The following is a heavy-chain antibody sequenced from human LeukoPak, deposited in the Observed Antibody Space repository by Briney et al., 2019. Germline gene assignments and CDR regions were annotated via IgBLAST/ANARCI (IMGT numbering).Heavy chain of an antibody. CDR2: TYYRSKWYY. CDR1: GDSVSSNSDA. D-gene: IGHD1-26*01. Sequence: SQTRSLTCAISGDSVSSNSDAWNWIRRSPSRGLEWLGRTYYRSKWYYDYAVAVKSRISINPDTSKNQFSLQLSSVTPEDTAVYYCARDPVGGSTIFDYWGQGTLVTVSS. J-gene: IGHJ4*02. CDR3: ARDPVGGSTIFDY. V-gene: IGHV6-1*01.